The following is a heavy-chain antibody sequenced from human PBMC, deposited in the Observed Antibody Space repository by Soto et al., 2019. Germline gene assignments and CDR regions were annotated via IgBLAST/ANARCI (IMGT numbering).Heavy chain of an antibody. CDR1: GGTFRSYA. Sequence: SVKVSCKASGGTFRSYAISWVRQAPGQGLEWMGGIIPTFGTANYTQKFQGRATIIADDSTTTAYLEMSSLRSEDTAIYYCARVEAVAGLYNYNGLDVWGQGTAVTVSS. D-gene: IGHD6-19*01. CDR3: ARVEAVAGLYNYNGLDV. J-gene: IGHJ6*02. CDR2: IIPTFGTA. V-gene: IGHV1-69*13.